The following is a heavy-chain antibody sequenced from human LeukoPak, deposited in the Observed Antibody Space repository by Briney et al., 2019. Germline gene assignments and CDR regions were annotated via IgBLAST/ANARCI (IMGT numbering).Heavy chain of an antibody. V-gene: IGHV3-11*01. J-gene: IGHJ6*02. Sequence: GSLRLSCAASGFTFSDYYMSWIRQAPGKGLEWVSYISSSGSTIYYADSVKGRFTISRDNAKNSLYLQMNSLRAEDTAVYYCARDRGYCSSTSCYTYYGMDVWGQGTTVTVSS. CDR1: GFTFSDYY. D-gene: IGHD2-2*02. CDR2: ISSSGSTI. CDR3: ARDRGYCSSTSCYTYYGMDV.